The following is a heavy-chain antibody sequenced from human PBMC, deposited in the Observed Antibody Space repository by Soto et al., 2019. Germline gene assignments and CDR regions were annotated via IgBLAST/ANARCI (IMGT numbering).Heavy chain of an antibody. D-gene: IGHD3-10*01. J-gene: IGHJ5*02. V-gene: IGHV4-31*03. CDR3: ARGNFHGSGTNWFGP. Sequence: SETLSLTCSVSGSSISSGAYHWSWIRKHPEKGLEWIGYIYYSGNTYYNPSLESRVSISRDTSKNQFSLNLSSVIAADTAVYYCARGNFHGSGTNWFGPWGQGTPVTVSS. CDR1: GSSISSGAYH. CDR2: IYYSGNT.